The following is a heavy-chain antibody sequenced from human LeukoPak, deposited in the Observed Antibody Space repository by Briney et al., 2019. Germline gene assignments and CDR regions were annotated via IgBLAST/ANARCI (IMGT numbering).Heavy chain of an antibody. J-gene: IGHJ4*02. V-gene: IGHV3-23*01. D-gene: IGHD1-26*01. Sequence: GRSLRLSCAASGFTSSNYAMNWVRQAPGKGLQWVSSISGGGGTYYADSVKGRFTISRDSSTNTVYLQMNSLRAEDTAIYYCARGRSSESYCFDYWGQGTLLTVSS. CDR2: ISGGGGT. CDR1: GFTSSNYA. CDR3: ARGRSSESYCFDY.